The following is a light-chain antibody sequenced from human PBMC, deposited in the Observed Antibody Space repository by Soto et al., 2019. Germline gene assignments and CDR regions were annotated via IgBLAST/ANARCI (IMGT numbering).Light chain of an antibody. V-gene: IGLV1-40*01. J-gene: IGLJ1*01. CDR2: GST. CDR1: SSNIGAGYD. Sequence: QSVLTQPPSVSGAPGQRVTISCTGSSSNIGAGYDVHWYQQLPGTAPKLLIYGSTNRPSGVPDRFSGSKSGSSASLAITGLQAADEADYYCQSYDSSLSGYVFGTGTKLTVL. CDR3: QSYDSSLSGYV.